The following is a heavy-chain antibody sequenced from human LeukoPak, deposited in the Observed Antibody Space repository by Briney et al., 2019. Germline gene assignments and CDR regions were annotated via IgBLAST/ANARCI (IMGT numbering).Heavy chain of an antibody. Sequence: GASVKVSCKASGYTFTNYYIHWVRQAPGQGLEWMGIINPSGRSTSSAQKFQGRVTMTRDTSTSTVCMELSSLRSEDTAVYYSARDYARASIAAAGPLDYWGQGTLVTVSS. V-gene: IGHV1-46*01. J-gene: IGHJ4*02. D-gene: IGHD6-13*01. CDR2: INPSGRST. CDR1: GYTFTNYY. CDR3: ARDYARASIAAAGPLDY.